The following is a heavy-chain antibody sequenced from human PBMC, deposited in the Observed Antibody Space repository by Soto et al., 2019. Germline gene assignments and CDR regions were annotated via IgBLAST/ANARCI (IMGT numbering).Heavy chain of an antibody. D-gene: IGHD2-2*01. CDR1: GFTFSSYA. CDR3: ARSPQYCTITSFQGEYGMDV. CDR2: ISTSGKTI. Sequence: EVQLVESGGGLVQPGGSLRLSCVASGFTFSSYAMNWVRQAPGQGLEWGSYISTSGKTIYYADSVKGRFTISRDNGKNSLVLQKTSLRDADTAVYFWARSPQYCTITSFQGEYGMDVWGQGTTVTVSS. V-gene: IGHV3-48*02. J-gene: IGHJ6*01.